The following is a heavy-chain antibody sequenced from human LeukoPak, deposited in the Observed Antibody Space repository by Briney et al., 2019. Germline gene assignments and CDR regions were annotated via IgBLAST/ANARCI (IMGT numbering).Heavy chain of an antibody. D-gene: IGHD2-15*01. Sequence: PGGSLRLSCAASGFTFDDYAMHWVRQAPGKGLEWVSGISWYSGSIGSADSVKGRFTISRDNAKNSLYLQMNSLRAEDTALYYCAKAVVVAATRPDYYCGMDVWGQGTTVTVSS. CDR1: GFTFDDYA. CDR2: ISWYSGSI. V-gene: IGHV3-9*01. CDR3: AKAVVVAATRPDYYCGMDV. J-gene: IGHJ6*02.